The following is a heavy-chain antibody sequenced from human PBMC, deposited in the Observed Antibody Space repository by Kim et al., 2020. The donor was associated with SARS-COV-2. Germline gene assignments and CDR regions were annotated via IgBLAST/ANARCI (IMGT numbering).Heavy chain of an antibody. V-gene: IGHV3-23*01. CDR2: ISCSGGST. CDR1: GFTFSSYA. CDR3: AKAMGRDANFYCYDMYV. Sequence: GGSLRLSCAASGFTFSSYAMSWVRQAPGKGLEWVSAISCSGGSTDTAYSAKGRFTIAIYNYKNTISLQMNIMRAENAAVYECAKAMGRDANFYCYDMYV. J-gene: IGHJ6*03. D-gene: IGHD3-10*01.